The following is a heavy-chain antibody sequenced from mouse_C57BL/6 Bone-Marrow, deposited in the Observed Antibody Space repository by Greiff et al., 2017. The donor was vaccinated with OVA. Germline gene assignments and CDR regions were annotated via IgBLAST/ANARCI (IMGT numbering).Heavy chain of an antibody. CDR3: TTTPSYYGAYYAMDY. D-gene: IGHD2-10*01. Sequence: EVQLVESGAELVRPGASVKLSCTASGFNIKDDYMHWVKQRPEQGLEWIGWIDPENGDTEYASKFQGKATITADTSSNTAYLQLSSLTSEDTAVYYCTTTPSYYGAYYAMDYWGQGTSVTVSS. V-gene: IGHV14-4*01. CDR1: GFNIKDDY. CDR2: IDPENGDT. J-gene: IGHJ4*01.